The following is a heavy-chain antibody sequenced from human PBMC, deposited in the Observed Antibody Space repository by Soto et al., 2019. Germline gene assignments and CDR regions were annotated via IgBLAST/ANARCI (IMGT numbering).Heavy chain of an antibody. Sequence: ASVKVSCKASGYTFTSSGISWVRQAPGQGLEWLGWISTDNGNTNYAQHLQGRVSLTTDTSTSTAYMDLRSLRSEDTAVYYCARDRGPSSGYYPYWFDSWGQGTLVPVAS. CDR2: ISTDNGNT. D-gene: IGHD3-22*01. J-gene: IGHJ5*01. CDR1: GYTFTSSG. CDR3: ARDRGPSSGYYPYWFDS. V-gene: IGHV1-18*01.